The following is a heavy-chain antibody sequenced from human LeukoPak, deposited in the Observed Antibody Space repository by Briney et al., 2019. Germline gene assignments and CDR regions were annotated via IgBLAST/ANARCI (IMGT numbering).Heavy chain of an antibody. J-gene: IGHJ6*03. CDR1: GFTFSNYN. CDR3: AGDPYSGSYGNEYYYYMDV. Sequence: GGSLRLSCAASGFTFSNYNMNWVRQAPGKAMEWVSSITRSGTYIFYADSVKGRFTISRDNSKNSLYLQMDSLGPEDTAVYYCAGDPYSGSYGNEYYYYMDVWGKGTTVTISS. CDR2: ITRSGTYI. V-gene: IGHV3-21*01. D-gene: IGHD1-26*01.